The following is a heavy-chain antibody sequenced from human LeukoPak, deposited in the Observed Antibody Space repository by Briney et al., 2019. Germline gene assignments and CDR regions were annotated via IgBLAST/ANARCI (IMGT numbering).Heavy chain of an antibody. J-gene: IGHJ4*02. Sequence: PSETLSLTCTVSGGSIGTYSWNWIRQPPGKGLGWIGYIYYSGTTNYNPSLKSRVTISVDTSKNQFSLKLSSVTAADTAVYYCARGVYIAAAQYGYWGQGTLVTVSS. V-gene: IGHV4-59*01. CDR2: IYYSGTT. D-gene: IGHD6-13*01. CDR1: GGSIGTYS. CDR3: ARGVYIAAAQYGY.